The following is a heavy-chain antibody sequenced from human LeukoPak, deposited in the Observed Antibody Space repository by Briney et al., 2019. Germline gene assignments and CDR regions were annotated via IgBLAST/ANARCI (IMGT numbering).Heavy chain of an antibody. V-gene: IGHV1-2*02. Sequence: GASVKVSCKASGNTFTGYYMHWVRQAPGQGLEWMGWINPNSGGTNYAQKFQGRVTMTRDTSISTAYMELSRLRSDDTAVYYCARAEYYYGSGSYFPGYWGQGTLVTVSS. CDR1: GNTFTGYY. J-gene: IGHJ4*02. CDR2: INPNSGGT. D-gene: IGHD3-10*01. CDR3: ARAEYYYGSGSYFPGY.